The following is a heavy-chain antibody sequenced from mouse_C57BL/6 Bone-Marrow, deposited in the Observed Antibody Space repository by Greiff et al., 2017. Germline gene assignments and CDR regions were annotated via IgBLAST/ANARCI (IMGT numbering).Heavy chain of an antibody. CDR3: ARDYGSSYWYFDV. D-gene: IGHD1-1*01. V-gene: IGHV1-55*01. CDR1: GYTFTSYW. CDR2: IYPGSGST. Sequence: QVQLQQPGAELVKPGASVKMSCKASGYTFTSYWITWVKQRPGQGLEWIGDIYPGSGSTNYNEKFKGKATLTVDTSSSTAYMELHSLTSEDSAVYFCARDYGSSYWYFDVWGTGTTVTVSS. J-gene: IGHJ1*03.